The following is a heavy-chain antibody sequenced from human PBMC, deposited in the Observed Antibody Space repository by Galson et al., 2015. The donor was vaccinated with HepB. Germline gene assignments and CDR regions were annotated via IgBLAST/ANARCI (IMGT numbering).Heavy chain of an antibody. CDR1: GFSFTRYA. V-gene: IGHV3-23*01. J-gene: IGHJ4*02. D-gene: IGHD2-15*01. Sequence: SLRLSCAAFGFSFTRYAMTWVRQAPGKGLEWVSSITSSGGNSYYTDSVKGRFTVSRDNSKNTLLLQLNSLRAEATAMYFCAKDGIMVANNPYHFHYWGQGTLVTVSS. CDR3: AKDGIMVANNPYHFHY. CDR2: ITSSGGNS.